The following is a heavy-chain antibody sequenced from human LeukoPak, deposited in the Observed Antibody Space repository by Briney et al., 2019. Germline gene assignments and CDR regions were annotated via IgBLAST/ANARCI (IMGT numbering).Heavy chain of an antibody. Sequence: GGSLRLSCVGSGFAFGVYAMSWVRQAPGKGPEWVATIGSGADLFYAESVKGRFTISRDDPRNTVWLQMNSLRAEDTALYYCAKDWTPHNRVYDCLDAWCQGTQVTVSS. CDR2: IGSGADL. D-gene: IGHD3-16*01. CDR3: AKDWTPHNRVYDCLDA. V-gene: IGHV3-23*01. J-gene: IGHJ5*02. CDR1: GFAFGVYA.